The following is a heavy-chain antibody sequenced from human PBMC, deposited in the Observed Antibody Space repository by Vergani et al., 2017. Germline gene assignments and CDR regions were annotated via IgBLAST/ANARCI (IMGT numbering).Heavy chain of an antibody. D-gene: IGHD3-3*01. J-gene: IGHJ6*02. CDR3: ARLFGQSSFYYYGMDV. V-gene: IGHV4-4*02. CDR1: GGKNRRKKG. Sequence: QVQLQESGPGLGKPEGNGEIKGEGGGGKNRRKKGRRVVRAAPGKGLGVMGEIYHSGSTNYNPSLKSRVTISVDKSKNQFSLKLSSVTAADTAVYYCARLFGQSSFYYYGMDVWGQGTTVTVSS. CDR2: IYHSGST.